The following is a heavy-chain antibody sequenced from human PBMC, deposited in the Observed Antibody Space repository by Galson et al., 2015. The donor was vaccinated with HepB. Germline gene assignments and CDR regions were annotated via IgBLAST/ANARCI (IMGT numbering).Heavy chain of an antibody. CDR2: ISGSGGST. J-gene: IGHJ4*02. V-gene: IGHV3-23*01. CDR3: AKDHPKGWSGYVSGNFDY. D-gene: IGHD3-3*01. CDR1: GFTFSSYA. Sequence: SLRLSCAASGFTFSSYAMSWVRQAPGKGLEWVSAISGSGGSTYYADSVKGRFTISRDNSKNTLYLQMNSLRAEDTAVYYCAKDHPKGWSGYVSGNFDYWGQGTLVTVSS.